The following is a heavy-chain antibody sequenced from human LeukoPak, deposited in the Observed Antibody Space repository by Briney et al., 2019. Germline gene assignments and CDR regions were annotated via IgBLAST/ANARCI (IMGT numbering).Heavy chain of an antibody. Sequence: QTGRSLRLSCAASGFTVSSNSMSWVRQAPGKGLEWVSVLYSGGNTYYADSVKGRFTISRDNSKNTLYLQMNSLRTEDTAVYYCARDRSDGFDYWGQGTLVTVSS. CDR3: ARDRSDGFDY. J-gene: IGHJ4*02. CDR2: LYSGGNT. V-gene: IGHV3-53*01. CDR1: GFTVSSNS.